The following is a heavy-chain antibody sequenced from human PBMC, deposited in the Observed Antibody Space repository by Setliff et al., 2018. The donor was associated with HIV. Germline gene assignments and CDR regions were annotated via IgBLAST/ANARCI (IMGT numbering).Heavy chain of an antibody. V-gene: IGHV4-4*02. CDR2: IYHSGST. CDR1: GGSISSSNW. CDR3: ARGHFHDSNGYYLRAFDI. J-gene: IGHJ3*02. Sequence: SETLSLTCAVSGGSISSSNWWSWVRQPPGKGLEWIGEIYHSGSTNYNPSLKSRVTISVDTSKNQFSLKLTSVTAADTAVYYCARGHFHDSNGYYLRAFDIWGQGTMVTVSS. D-gene: IGHD3-22*01.